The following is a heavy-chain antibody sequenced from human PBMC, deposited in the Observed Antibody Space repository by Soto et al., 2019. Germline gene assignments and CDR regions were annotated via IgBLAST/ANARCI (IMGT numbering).Heavy chain of an antibody. CDR1: GYTFMTYA. Sequence: QVQLVQSGAEVKKPGASVKISCKTSGYTFMTYALHWVRQAPGQRPEWMGWINPGNGNTEYSQKLQGRVTITRDISARTVFMEVANMTSEDTAVYYCARVRMLWYGELSHWGQGTQVIVSA. CDR3: ARVRMLWYGELSH. CDR2: INPGNGNT. V-gene: IGHV1-3*01. D-gene: IGHD3-10*01. J-gene: IGHJ4*02.